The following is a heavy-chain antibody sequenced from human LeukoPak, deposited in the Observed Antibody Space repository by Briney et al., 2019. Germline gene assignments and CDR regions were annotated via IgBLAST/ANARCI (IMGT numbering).Heavy chain of an antibody. Sequence: WASVKVSCKASGYTFTGYYVHWVRQAPGQGLEWMGWMNPKSGGTNYAQKFEARVTMNRDTSISTAYMELSRLRFDDTAVYYCARDRWPVTRIHYYYSMDVWGKGTTVTVSS. CDR3: ARDRWPVTRIHYYYSMDV. V-gene: IGHV1-2*02. J-gene: IGHJ6*03. CDR1: GYTFTGYY. CDR2: MNPKSGGT. D-gene: IGHD4-17*01.